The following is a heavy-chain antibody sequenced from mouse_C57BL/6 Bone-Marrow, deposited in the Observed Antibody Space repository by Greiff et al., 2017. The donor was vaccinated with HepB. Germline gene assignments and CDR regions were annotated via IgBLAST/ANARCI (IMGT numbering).Heavy chain of an antibody. J-gene: IGHJ2*01. Sequence: DVQLVESGGGLVKPGGSLKLSCAASGFTFSDYGMHWVRQAPEKGLEWVAYISSGSSTIYYADTVKGRFTISRDNAKNTLFLQMTSLRSEDTAMYYCAGGDYGSPHFDYWGQGTTLTVSS. V-gene: IGHV5-17*01. CDR1: GFTFSDYG. CDR2: ISSGSSTI. D-gene: IGHD1-1*01. CDR3: AGGDYGSPHFDY.